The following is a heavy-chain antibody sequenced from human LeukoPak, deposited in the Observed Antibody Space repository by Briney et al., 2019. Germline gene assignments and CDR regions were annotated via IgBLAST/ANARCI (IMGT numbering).Heavy chain of an antibody. V-gene: IGHV4-34*01. D-gene: IGHD6-19*01. J-gene: IGHJ4*02. CDR1: GGSFSGYY. CDR2: INHSGST. Sequence: SETLSLTCAVYGGSFSGYYWSWIRQPPGKGLEWIGEINHSGSTNYNPSLKSRVTISVDTSKNQFSLKLSSVTAADTAVYYCAYSSGWLFDYWGQGTLVTVFS. CDR3: AYSSGWLFDY.